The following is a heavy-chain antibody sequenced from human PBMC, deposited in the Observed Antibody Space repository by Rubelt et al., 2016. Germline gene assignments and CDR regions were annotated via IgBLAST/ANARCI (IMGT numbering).Heavy chain of an antibody. J-gene: IGHJ4*02. D-gene: IGHD3-3*01. CDR2: ISGSGGST. CDR3: AKELRFLEWLLDY. Sequence: QWVRQAPGKGLEWVSAISGSGGSTYYADSVKGRFTISRDNSKNSLYLQMNSLRTEDTALYYCAKELRFLEWLLDYWGQGTLVTVSS. V-gene: IGHV3-43*02.